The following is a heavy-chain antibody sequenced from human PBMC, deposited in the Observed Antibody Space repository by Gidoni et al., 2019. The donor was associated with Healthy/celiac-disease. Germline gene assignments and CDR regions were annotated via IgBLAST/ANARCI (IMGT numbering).Heavy chain of an antibody. J-gene: IGHJ4*02. V-gene: IGHV4-4*07. CDR1: GGSISSYY. D-gene: IGHD2-2*01. CDR3: ARSGGYCSSTSCNAFDY. CDR2: IYTSGST. Sequence: QVQLQESGPGLVKPSETLSLTCTVSGGSISSYYWSWIRQPAGKGLEWIGRIYTSGSTNYNPSLKSRVTMSVDTSKNQFSLKLSSVTAADTAVYYCARSGGYCSSTSCNAFDYWGQGTLVTVSS.